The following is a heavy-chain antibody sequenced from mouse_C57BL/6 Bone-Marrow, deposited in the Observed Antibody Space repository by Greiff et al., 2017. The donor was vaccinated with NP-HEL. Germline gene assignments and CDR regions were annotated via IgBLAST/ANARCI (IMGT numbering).Heavy chain of an antibody. CDR1: GFTFTSYC. CDR2: IDPADGET. V-gene: IGHV14-2*01. J-gene: IGHJ2*01. CDR3: SYMVTTHFFDY. Sequence: VQLQQPGAELVKPGASVKLSCTASGFTFTSYCMHWVKQRTGQGLEWIGRIDPADGETKYNQKFKGKATMTADTSSNTAYLQLSSLTSEDSAVYYCSYMVTTHFFDYWGQGTTLTVSS. D-gene: IGHD2-2*01.